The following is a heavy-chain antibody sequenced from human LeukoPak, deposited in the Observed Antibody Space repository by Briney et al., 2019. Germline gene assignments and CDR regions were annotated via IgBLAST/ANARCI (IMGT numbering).Heavy chain of an antibody. V-gene: IGHV3-11*06. J-gene: IGHJ4*02. CDR3: ARDYGGYVSYFDY. D-gene: IGHD4-17*01. CDR1: GFTFSDYY. Sequence: PGGSLRLSCAASGFTFSDYYMSWIRQAPGKGLEWVSYISSSSSYTNYADSVKGRFTISRDNAKNSLYLQMNSLRAEDTAVYYCARDYGGYVSYFDYWGQGTLVTVSS. CDR2: ISSSSSYT.